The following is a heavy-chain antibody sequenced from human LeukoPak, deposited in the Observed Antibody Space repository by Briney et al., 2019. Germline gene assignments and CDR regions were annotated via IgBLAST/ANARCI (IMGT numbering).Heavy chain of an antibody. V-gene: IGHV3-30*04. D-gene: IGHD1-14*01. Sequence: GGSLRLSCAASGFTFSSYAMHWVRQAPGKGLEWVAVISYDGSNKYYADFVKGRFTISRDNSKNTLYLQMNSLRAEDTAVYYCASLTGWHFDYWGQGTLVTVSS. CDR2: ISYDGSNK. J-gene: IGHJ4*02. CDR3: ASLTGWHFDY. CDR1: GFTFSSYA.